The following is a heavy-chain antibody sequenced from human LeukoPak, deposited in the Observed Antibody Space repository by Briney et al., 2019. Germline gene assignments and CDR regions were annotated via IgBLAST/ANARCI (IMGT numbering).Heavy chain of an antibody. D-gene: IGHD6-13*01. CDR2: IYYSGTT. V-gene: IGHV4-59*08. CDR3: ARHASPSSWVDY. Sequence: SETLSFTCTVSGGSISSYYWSWIRQPPGKGLEWIGYIYYSGTTNYNPSLKSRVTISVDTSKNQFSLKLSSVTAADTAVYYCARHASPSSWVDYWGQGTLVTVSS. J-gene: IGHJ4*02. CDR1: GGSISSYY.